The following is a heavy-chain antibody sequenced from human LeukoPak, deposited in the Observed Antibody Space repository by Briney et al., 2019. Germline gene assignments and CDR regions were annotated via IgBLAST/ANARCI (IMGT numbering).Heavy chain of an antibody. V-gene: IGHV1-18*01. CDR3: ASNRHPLQTSIAAAGSDYYYYYGMDV. J-gene: IGHJ6*02. CDR1: GYTFTSYG. D-gene: IGHD6-13*01. CDR2: ISAYNGNT. Sequence: ASVKVSCKASGYTFTSYGISWVRQAPGQGLEWMGWISAYNGNTNYAQKLQGRVTMTTDTSTNTAYMELRSLRSDDTAVYYCASNRHPLQTSIAAAGSDYYYYYGMDVWGQGTTVTVSS.